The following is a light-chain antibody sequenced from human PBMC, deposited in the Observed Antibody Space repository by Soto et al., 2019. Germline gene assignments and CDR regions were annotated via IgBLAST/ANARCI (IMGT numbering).Light chain of an antibody. Sequence: QSALTQPASVSGSPEQSITISCTGTSSDVGGYKYVSWYQQHPGKAPKLMISEVNYRPSGVSNRFSGSKSGNTASLTISGLQAEDEADYYCSSYTSSSTYVVFGGGTKVTVL. V-gene: IGLV2-14*01. CDR2: EVN. J-gene: IGLJ2*01. CDR1: SSDVGGYKY. CDR3: SSYTSSSTYVV.